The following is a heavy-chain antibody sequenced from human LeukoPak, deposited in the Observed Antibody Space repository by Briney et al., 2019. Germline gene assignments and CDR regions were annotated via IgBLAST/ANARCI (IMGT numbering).Heavy chain of an antibody. V-gene: IGHV4-59*01. J-gene: IGHJ4*02. CDR2: IYYSGST. D-gene: IGHD3-10*01. CDR1: GGSITSYY. CDR3: ASTANYYGSGSYYKN. Sequence: PSETLFLTCTVSGGSITSYYWSWIRQPPGKGLEWIGNIYYSGSTNYNPSLKSRVTISIDTSKNQFSLKLSSVTAADTAVYYCASTANYYGSGSYYKNWGQGTLVTVSS.